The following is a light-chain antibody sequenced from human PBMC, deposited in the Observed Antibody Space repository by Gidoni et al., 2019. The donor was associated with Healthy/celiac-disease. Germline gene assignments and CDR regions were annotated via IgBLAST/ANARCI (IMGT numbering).Light chain of an antibody. Sequence: EIVLTPSPGTLSLSPGERATLSCRASQSVSSSYLAWYQQKPGQAPRLLIYGASSRATGIPDRISGSGSGTDFTLTISRLEPEDFAVYYCQQYGSSPRLTFGQGTKVEIK. J-gene: IGKJ1*01. CDR3: QQYGSSPRLT. V-gene: IGKV3-20*01. CDR1: QSVSSSY. CDR2: GAS.